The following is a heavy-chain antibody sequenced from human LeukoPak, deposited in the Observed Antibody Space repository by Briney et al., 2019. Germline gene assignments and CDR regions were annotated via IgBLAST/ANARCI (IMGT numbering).Heavy chain of an antibody. Sequence: GGSLRLSCAASGFTFSSYAMSWVRQAPGKGLEWVSALSSGGVSTYYADSVKGRFTISRDISKNTLYLQMNTLRAEDTAVYHCAKGGSSSWGYFDYWGQGTLVTVSS. V-gene: IGHV3-23*01. CDR2: LSSGGVST. CDR1: GFTFSSYA. D-gene: IGHD6-13*01. CDR3: AKGGSSSWGYFDY. J-gene: IGHJ4*02.